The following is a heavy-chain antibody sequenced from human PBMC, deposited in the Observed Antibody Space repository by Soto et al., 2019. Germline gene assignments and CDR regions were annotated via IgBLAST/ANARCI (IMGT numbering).Heavy chain of an antibody. CDR1: GYTFTSYG. Sequence: ASVKVSCKASGYTFTSYGISWVRQAPGQGLEWMGIINPSSGSTSYAQKFQGRVTMTRDTSTSTVYMELSSLRSEDTAVYYCARTTGTRFDYWGQGTLVTVSS. CDR3: ARTTGTRFDY. CDR2: INPSSGST. D-gene: IGHD1-7*01. J-gene: IGHJ4*02. V-gene: IGHV1-46*03.